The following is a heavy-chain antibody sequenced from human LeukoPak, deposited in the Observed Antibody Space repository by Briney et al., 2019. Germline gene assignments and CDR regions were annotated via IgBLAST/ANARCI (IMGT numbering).Heavy chain of an antibody. J-gene: IGHJ4*02. CDR2: IYTSGST. D-gene: IGHD1-26*01. Sequence: SKTLSLTCTVSGGSISSYYWSWIRQPAGKGLELIGRIYTSGSTNYNPSLKSRVTMSVDTSKNQFSLKLSSVTAADTAVYYCARGSGRTKYSGLMYYFDYWGQGTLVTVSS. V-gene: IGHV4-4*07. CDR3: ARGSGRTKYSGLMYYFDY. CDR1: GGSISSYY.